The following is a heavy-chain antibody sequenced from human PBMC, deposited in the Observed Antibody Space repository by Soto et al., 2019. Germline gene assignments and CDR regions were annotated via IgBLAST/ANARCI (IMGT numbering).Heavy chain of an antibody. CDR2: VNPNSGET. J-gene: IGHJ5*02. CDR3: SYWKFDP. V-gene: IGHV1-8*01. CDR1: GHSFNKYD. Sequence: ASVKVSCKASGHSFNKYDINWVRQAPGQGLEWMGWVNPNSGETGFAQKFQGRITMTRNTSINTVYMELRSLRSDDTAVYYCSYWKFDPWGPGTQVTVSS. D-gene: IGHD1-1*01.